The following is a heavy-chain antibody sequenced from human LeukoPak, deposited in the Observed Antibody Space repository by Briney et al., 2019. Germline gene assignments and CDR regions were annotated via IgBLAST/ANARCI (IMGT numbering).Heavy chain of an antibody. D-gene: IGHD3-22*01. J-gene: IGHJ4*02. V-gene: IGHV3-30*03. CDR2: ISYDGSNK. Sequence: PGGSLRLSCAASGFTFSSYGMHWVRQAPGKGLEWVAVISYDGSNKYYADSVKGRFTISRDNSKNTLYLQMNSLRAEDTAVYYCARVARNYYDSSGYYPSDYWGQGTLVTVSS. CDR3: ARVARNYYDSSGYYPSDY. CDR1: GFTFSSYG.